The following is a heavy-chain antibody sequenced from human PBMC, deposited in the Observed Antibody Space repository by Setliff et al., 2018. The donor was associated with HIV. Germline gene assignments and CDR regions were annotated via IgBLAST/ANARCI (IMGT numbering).Heavy chain of an antibody. CDR1: GGSFSGYY. Sequence: TLSLPCAVYGGSFSGYYWSWIRQPPGKGLEWIGEINHSGSTNFNPSLKSRVTISVDTSKNQFSLKLSSVTAADTAVYYCARGGLTAAGTLLLVGYFDYWGQGTLVTVSS. D-gene: IGHD6-13*01. CDR2: INHSGST. V-gene: IGHV4-34*01. J-gene: IGHJ4*02. CDR3: ARGGLTAAGTLLLVGYFDY.